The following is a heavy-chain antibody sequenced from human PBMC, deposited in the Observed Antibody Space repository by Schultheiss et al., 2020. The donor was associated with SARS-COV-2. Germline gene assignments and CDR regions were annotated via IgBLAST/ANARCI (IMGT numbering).Heavy chain of an antibody. V-gene: IGHV3-21*01. CDR3: ARYTAGTSRGGAFDI. J-gene: IGHJ3*02. CDR2: ISSSSSYI. Sequence: GGSLRLSCAASGFTVSSNYMSWVRQAPGKGLEWVSSISSSSSYIYYADSVKGRFTISRDNAKNSLYLQMNSLRAEDTAVYYCARYTAGTSRGGAFDIWGQGTMVTVSS. CDR1: GFTVSSNY. D-gene: IGHD1-7*01.